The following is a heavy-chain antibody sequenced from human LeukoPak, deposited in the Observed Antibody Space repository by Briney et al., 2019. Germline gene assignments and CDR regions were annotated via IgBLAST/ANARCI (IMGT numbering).Heavy chain of an antibody. Sequence: SETLSLTCAVYGGSFSGYYWSWIRQPPGKGLEWIGEINHSGSTNYNPSLKSRVTISVDTSKNQFSLKLSSVTAADTAVYYCARVRWKGYFDRVYYFDYWGQGTLVTVSS. CDR2: INHSGST. CDR3: ARVRWKGYFDRVYYFDY. V-gene: IGHV4-34*01. CDR1: GGSFSGYY. J-gene: IGHJ4*02. D-gene: IGHD3-9*01.